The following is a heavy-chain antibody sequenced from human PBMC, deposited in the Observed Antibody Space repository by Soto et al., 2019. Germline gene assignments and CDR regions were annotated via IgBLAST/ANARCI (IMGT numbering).Heavy chain of an antibody. CDR3: ARVGYYDILTGYLAPNYYFDY. CDR2: INAGNGNT. V-gene: IGHV1-3*01. CDR1: GYTFTIYA. D-gene: IGHD3-9*01. Sequence: ASVKASCKASGYTFTIYAMHWVRQAPGQRLEWMGWINAGNGNTKYSQKFQGRVTITRDTSASTAYMELSSLRSEDTAVYYCARVGYYDILTGYLAPNYYFDYWGQGTLVTVSS. J-gene: IGHJ4*02.